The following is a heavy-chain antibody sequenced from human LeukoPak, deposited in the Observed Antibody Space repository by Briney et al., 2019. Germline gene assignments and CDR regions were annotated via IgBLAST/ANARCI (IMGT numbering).Heavy chain of an antibody. D-gene: IGHD3-22*01. CDR1: VGSLSGSY. CDR3: ARDQDYYDSSGYSFDY. V-gene: IGHV4-59*12. CDR2: MYNSGST. J-gene: IGHJ4*02. Sequence: PSETLSLTCTVSVGSLSGSYWSWIRQPPGKGLEWIAYMYNSGSTNYNPSLKSRVTISIDTSKNQFSLKLSSVTAADTAVYYCARDQDYYDSSGYSFDYWGQGTLVTVSS.